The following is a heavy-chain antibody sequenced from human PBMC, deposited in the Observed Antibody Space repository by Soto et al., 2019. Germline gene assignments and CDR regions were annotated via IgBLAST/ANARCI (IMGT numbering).Heavy chain of an antibody. V-gene: IGHV5-10-1*01. CDR2: IDPSDSYT. CDR3: AAVKTYYYGLDV. CDR1: GYSFTSYW. Sequence: GESLKISCKGSGYSFTSYWISWVRQMPGKGLEWMGRIDPSDSYTNYSPSFQGHVTISADKSISTAYLQWSSLKASDTAMYYCAAVKTYYYGLDVWGQGTTVTVSS. J-gene: IGHJ6*02.